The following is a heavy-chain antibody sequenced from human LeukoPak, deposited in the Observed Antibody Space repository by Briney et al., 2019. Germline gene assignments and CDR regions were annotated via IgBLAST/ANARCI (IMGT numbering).Heavy chain of an antibody. D-gene: IGHD6-13*01. CDR1: GFTASSNY. V-gene: IGHV3-66*01. Sequence: GGSLRLSCAASGFTASSNYMSWVRQAPGKGLEWVSVIYSGGSTYYADSVKGRFTISRDNSKNTLYLQMNSLRAEDTAVYYCARDPIAAADDAFDIWGQGTMVTVSS. CDR2: IYSGGST. J-gene: IGHJ3*02. CDR3: ARDPIAAADDAFDI.